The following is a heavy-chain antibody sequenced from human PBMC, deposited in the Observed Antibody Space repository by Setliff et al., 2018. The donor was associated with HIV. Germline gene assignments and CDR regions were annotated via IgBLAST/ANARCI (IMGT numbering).Heavy chain of an antibody. CDR3: TRDQKGYSYGYFDS. D-gene: IGHD5-18*01. V-gene: IGHV4-4*07. CDR1: GDSISGYY. Sequence: SETLSLTCTSSGDSISGYYWSWIRQPAGKGLEWIGRMHTSGNTNYNPSLKSRVTMSVDTSKNQFSLRLSSVTAADTAVYYCTRDQKGYSYGYFDSWGQGTLVTVSS. CDR2: MHTSGNT. J-gene: IGHJ4*02.